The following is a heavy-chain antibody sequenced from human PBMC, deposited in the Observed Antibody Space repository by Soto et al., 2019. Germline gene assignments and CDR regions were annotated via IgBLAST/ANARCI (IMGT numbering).Heavy chain of an antibody. Sequence: QVQLVQSGAEVKKPGASVKVSCKASGYSFTDYHIHWVRQAPGQGLEWLGRINPKSGGTSTAQKFQGSITMPPDTAISVASTVRTRLTSYDTAIYYCASGDSTACSNGVCTFFYTHAMYVCGQGTTVTVSS. CDR1: GYSFTDYH. CDR3: ASGDSTACSNGVCTFFYTHAMYV. J-gene: IGHJ6*02. CDR2: INPKSGGT. V-gene: IGHV1-2*04. D-gene: IGHD2-8*01.